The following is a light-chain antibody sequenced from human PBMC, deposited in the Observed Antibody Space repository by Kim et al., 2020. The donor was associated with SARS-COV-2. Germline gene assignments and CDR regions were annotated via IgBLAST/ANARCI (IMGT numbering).Light chain of an antibody. V-gene: IGLV3-21*02. J-gene: IGLJ2*01. CDR2: DDR. CDR1: DIEAKS. Sequence: SYVLTQPPSVSVAPGQAATITCGGNDIEAKSVHWYQQRPGQAPVVVVHDDRDRPSGIPERFSGSNSGNTATLTITWVEDGDEADYYCQVWDSASDHVIFGGGTQLTVL. CDR3: QVWDSASDHVI.